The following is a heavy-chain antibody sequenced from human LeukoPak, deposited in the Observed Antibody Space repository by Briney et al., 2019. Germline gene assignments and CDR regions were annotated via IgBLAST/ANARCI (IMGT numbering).Heavy chain of an antibody. CDR3: ASRLYYGHAFHL. CDR1: GGSISDYF. J-gene: IGHJ3*01. CDR2: INQSGNT. D-gene: IGHD3-10*01. V-gene: IGHV4-34*01. Sequence: SETLSLTCGVYGGSISDYFWSWIRQPPGKGLEWIGEINQSGNTNYNPSLNSRVTISVDTSKNQFSLRLSSVTAADTAAYYCASRLYYGHAFHLWGQGTMVTVSS.